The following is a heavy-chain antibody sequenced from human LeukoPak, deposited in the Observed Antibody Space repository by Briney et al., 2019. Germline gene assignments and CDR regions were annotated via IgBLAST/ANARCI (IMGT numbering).Heavy chain of an antibody. J-gene: IGHJ4*02. CDR2: ISSGSKYI. Sequence: GSLRLSCAASVFTFSSYSMNWVRPAPGKGLEWVPSISSGSKYIYNADSVKGRFTISRDNAKNSLYLQMNSLRAEDTAVYYCARALSYSYGSMDFWGQGTLVIVSS. CDR1: VFTFSSYS. V-gene: IGHV3-21*01. D-gene: IGHD5-18*01. CDR3: ARALSYSYGSMDF.